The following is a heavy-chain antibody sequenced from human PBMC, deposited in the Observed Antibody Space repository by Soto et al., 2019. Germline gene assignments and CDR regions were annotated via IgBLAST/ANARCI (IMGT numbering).Heavy chain of an antibody. Sequence: PSETLSLTCTVSGGSISSGGYYWSWIRQHPGKGLEWIGYIYYSGSTYYNPSLKSRVTISVDTSKNQFSLKLSSVTAADTAVYYCASAMATGGPRSYYFDYWGQGTLVTVSS. V-gene: IGHV4-31*03. J-gene: IGHJ4*02. CDR2: IYYSGST. CDR3: ASAMATGGPRSYYFDY. CDR1: GGSISSGGYY. D-gene: IGHD5-12*01.